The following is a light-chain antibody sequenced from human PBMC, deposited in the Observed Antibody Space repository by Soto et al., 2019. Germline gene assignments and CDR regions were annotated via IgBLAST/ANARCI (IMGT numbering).Light chain of an antibody. CDR3: CSYAGSRALV. CDR1: SIDIGSYNL. J-gene: IGLJ3*02. Sequence: QSALTQPASVSGSPGQSITISCTGTSIDIGSYNLVSWYPQDPGKAPKLLIYDVSERPSGVSNRFSGSKSGNTASLTISGLQVEDEADYYCCSYAGSRALVFGGGTKLTVL. V-gene: IGLV2-23*02. CDR2: DVS.